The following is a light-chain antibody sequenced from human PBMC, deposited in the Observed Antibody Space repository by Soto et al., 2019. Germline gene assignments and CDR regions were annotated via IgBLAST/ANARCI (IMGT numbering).Light chain of an antibody. CDR1: QSVSSN. CDR2: GAS. V-gene: IGKV3-15*01. Sequence: EIVMTQSPATLSVSPGERATLSCRASQSVSSNLAWYQQKPGQAPRLLIYGASTRATGIPARFSGSGSGTEFTLTISSLQSEAFAVYYCQQYNNWPLYTLVQGTKLEIK. J-gene: IGKJ2*01. CDR3: QQYNNWPLYT.